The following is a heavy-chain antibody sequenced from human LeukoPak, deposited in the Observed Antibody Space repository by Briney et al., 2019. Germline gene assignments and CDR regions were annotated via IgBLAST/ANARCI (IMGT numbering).Heavy chain of an antibody. CDR1: GGSFSSYA. V-gene: IGHV1-69*01. Sequence: SVKVSCKASGGSFSSYAINWVRQAPGQGLEWMGGIIPIFGTANYAQKFQDRVTITAVESMSTVYMELSSLRSEDTAVYYCATDSPTTVGYPYDSSGYDYWGQGTLVTVSS. CDR2: IIPIFGTA. CDR3: ATDSPTTVGYPYDSSGYDY. J-gene: IGHJ4*02. D-gene: IGHD3-22*01.